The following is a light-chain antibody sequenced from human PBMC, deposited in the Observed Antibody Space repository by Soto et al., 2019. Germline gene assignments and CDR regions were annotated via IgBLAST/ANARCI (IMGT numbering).Light chain of an antibody. CDR3: QQYGSAPPYT. V-gene: IGKV3-20*01. CDR1: QSVSSSY. CDR2: GES. J-gene: IGKJ2*01. Sequence: EIVLTQSPGTLSLSPGERATLSCRASQSVSSSYLAWYQQKPGQAPRLLIYGESRRATGIPDRFSGSGSGTDFSLPISRLEPEDFAEYYCQQYGSAPPYTFGQGTKLEIK.